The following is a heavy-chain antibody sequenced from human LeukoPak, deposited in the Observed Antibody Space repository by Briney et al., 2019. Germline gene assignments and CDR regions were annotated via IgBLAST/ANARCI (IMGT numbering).Heavy chain of an antibody. CDR1: GFTFDDYA. D-gene: IGHD2-2*01. CDR2: ISYDGSNK. J-gene: IGHJ5*02. CDR3: ARDRYCSSTSCYGGFDP. V-gene: IGHV3-30-3*01. Sequence: PGRSLRLSCAASGFTFDDYAMHWVRQAPGKGLEWVAVISYDGSNKYYADSVKGRFTISRDNSKNTLYLQMNSLRAEDTAVYYCARDRYCSSTSCYGGFDPWGQGTLVTVSS.